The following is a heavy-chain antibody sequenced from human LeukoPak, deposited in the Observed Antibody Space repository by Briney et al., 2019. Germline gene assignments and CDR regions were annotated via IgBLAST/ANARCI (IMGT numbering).Heavy chain of an antibody. CDR2: IYYSGST. D-gene: IGHD2-15*01. J-gene: IGHJ5*02. CDR3: ARGRFDCSGGSCYGGWFDP. Sequence: SETLSLTCTVSGGSISSYYWSWIRQPPEKGLEWIGYIYYSGSTNYNPSLKSRVTISVDTSKNQFSLRLSSVTAADTAVYYCARGRFDCSGGSCYGGWFDPWGQGTLVTVSS. CDR1: GGSISSYY. V-gene: IGHV4-59*01.